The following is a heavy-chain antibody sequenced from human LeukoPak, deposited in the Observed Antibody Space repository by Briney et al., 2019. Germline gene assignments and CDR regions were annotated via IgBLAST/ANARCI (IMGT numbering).Heavy chain of an antibody. J-gene: IGHJ4*02. Sequence: SETLSLTCAVSGDSISTNYWWTLVRQPPRKGLGLVGENYNSGSINYHPPLKNRITLSIVKSNNHFSLRLSSLSAADTAVYYCARGISGYFGTSGYYYDYWGQGTLVTVSS. CDR1: GDSISTNYW. CDR3: ARGISGYFGTSGYYYDY. D-gene: IGHD3-22*01. V-gene: IGHV4-4*02. CDR2: NYNSGSI.